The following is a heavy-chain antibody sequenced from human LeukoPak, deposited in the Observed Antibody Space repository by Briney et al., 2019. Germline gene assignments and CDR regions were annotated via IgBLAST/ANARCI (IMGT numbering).Heavy chain of an antibody. CDR2: IYYSGST. D-gene: IGHD4-17*01. J-gene: IGHJ5*02. CDR3: ARGLGGAPTTVLS. Sequence: TSETLSLTCTVSGGSISSYYWSWIRQPPGKGLEWIGYIYYSGSTNYNPSLKSRVTISVDTSKNQFSLKLSSVTAADTAVYYCARGLGGAPTTVLSWGQGTLATVSS. CDR1: GGSISSYY. V-gene: IGHV4-59*08.